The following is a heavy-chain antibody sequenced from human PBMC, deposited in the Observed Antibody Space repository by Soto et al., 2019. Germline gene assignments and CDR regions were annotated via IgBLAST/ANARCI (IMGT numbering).Heavy chain of an antibody. J-gene: IGHJ4*02. Sequence: QVQVVESGGGLVKPGVSLRLSCAASGFTFSDYYMTWIRQAPGKGLEWVSYISSSVSYTNYADSVKGRFTISRDNAKNSVYLQMNSLGAEDTAVYYCAKASGRVTKRFDSWGKGTLVTVSS. CDR1: GFTFSDYY. D-gene: IGHD4-17*01. CDR2: ISSSVSYT. V-gene: IGHV3-11*06. CDR3: AKASGRVTKRFDS.